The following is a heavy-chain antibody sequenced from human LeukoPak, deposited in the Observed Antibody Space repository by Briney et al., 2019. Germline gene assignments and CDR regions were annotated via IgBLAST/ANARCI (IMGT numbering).Heavy chain of an antibody. J-gene: IGHJ4*02. D-gene: IGHD4-17*01. CDR3: ARVEPDPPKVTTLGAFSH. Sequence: SETLSLTCTVSGGSISSYYWSWIRQPPGKGLEWIGYIYYSGSTNYNPSLKSRVTISVDTSKNQFSLKLSSVTAADTAVYYCARVEPDPPKVTTLGAFSHWGQGTLVTVSS. CDR1: GGSISSYY. CDR2: IYYSGST. V-gene: IGHV4-59*01.